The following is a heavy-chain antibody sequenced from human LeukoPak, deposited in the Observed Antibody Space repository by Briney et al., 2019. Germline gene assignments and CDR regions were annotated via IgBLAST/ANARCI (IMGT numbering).Heavy chain of an antibody. CDR2: ISGSGGST. V-gene: IGHV3-23*01. J-gene: IGHJ4*02. D-gene: IGHD3-22*01. CDR1: GFTFSSYA. CDR3: AKDRVRYYDSSGYFDY. Sequence: GGSLRLSCAASGFTFSSYAMSWVRQAPGKGLEWVSAISGSGGSTYYADSVKGRFTTSRDNSKNTLYLQMNSLRAEDTAVYYCAKDRVRYYDSSGYFDYWGQGTLVTVSS.